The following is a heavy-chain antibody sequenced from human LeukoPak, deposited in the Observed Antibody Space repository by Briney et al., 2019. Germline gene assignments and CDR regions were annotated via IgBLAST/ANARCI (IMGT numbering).Heavy chain of an antibody. CDR1: GFTFSSYS. J-gene: IGHJ3*02. D-gene: IGHD3-22*01. CDR3: AKDGPYYYDSSGYPNDAFDI. V-gene: IGHV3-48*01. CDR2: ISSGSSTI. Sequence: PGGSLRLSCAASGFTFSSYSMNWVRQAPGKGLEWVSYISSGSSTIYYADSVKGRFTISRDNAKNSLYLQMNSLRAEDTAVYYCAKDGPYYYDSSGYPNDAFDIWGQGTMVTVSS.